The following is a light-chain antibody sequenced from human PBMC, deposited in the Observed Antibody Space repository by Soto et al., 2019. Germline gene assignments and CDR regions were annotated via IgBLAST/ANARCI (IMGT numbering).Light chain of an antibody. CDR3: SSYTSSSTLAV. V-gene: IGLV2-14*01. CDR2: DVN. Sequence: QSALTQPASVSGSPGQSITISCTGTSSDVGGYNYVSWYQQDPGKAPKLMIYDVNNRPSGVSSRFSGSKSGNTASLTISGLQAEDEAYYYCSSYTSSSTLAVFGGGTQLTVL. CDR1: SSDVGGYNY. J-gene: IGLJ2*01.